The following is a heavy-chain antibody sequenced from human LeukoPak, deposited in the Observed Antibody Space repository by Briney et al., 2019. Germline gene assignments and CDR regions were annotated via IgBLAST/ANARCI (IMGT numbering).Heavy chain of an antibody. Sequence: PGRSLRLSCAASGFTFSSYGMHWVRQAPGKGLEWVAVISYDGSNKYYADSVKGRFTISRDNSKNTLYLQMNSLRAEDTAVYYCAKNSDCSSTSCYSYYYDMDVWGQGTTVTVSS. V-gene: IGHV3-30*18. CDR2: ISYDGSNK. CDR3: AKNSDCSSTSCYSYYYDMDV. D-gene: IGHD2-2*01. J-gene: IGHJ6*02. CDR1: GFTFSSYG.